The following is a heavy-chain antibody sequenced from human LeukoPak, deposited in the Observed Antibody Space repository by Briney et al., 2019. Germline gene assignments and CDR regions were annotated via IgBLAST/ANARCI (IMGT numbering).Heavy chain of an antibody. CDR3: ARDRVPDPSSGFGELPDAFDI. D-gene: IGHD3-10*01. CDR1: GFTLSSFS. V-gene: IGHV3-21*01. CDR2: ISRRISYI. Sequence: GGPLRLSCAASGFTLSSFSMNGSRQAQGKGLEGAPSISRRISYIYYADSVKGRFTISRDNAKNSLYLQMNSLRAEDTAVYYCARDRVPDPSSGFGELPDAFDIWGQGTMVTVSS. J-gene: IGHJ3*02.